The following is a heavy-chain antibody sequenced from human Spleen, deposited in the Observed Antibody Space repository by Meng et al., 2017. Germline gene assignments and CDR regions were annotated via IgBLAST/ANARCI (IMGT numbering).Heavy chain of an antibody. CDR3: AKALGWGSSPDY. CDR1: GYTFNAYY. J-gene: IGHJ4*02. D-gene: IGHD2-21*01. CDR2: INPNSGGT. Sequence: QVKLVQSGAEVKKPGASVKVSCKASGYTFNAYYIHWVRQAPGQGLEWMGRINPNSGGTNFAQKFQGRVIMTRDTSNSTAYMELSSLGFDDTAVYYCAKALGWGSSPDYWGQGILVTVSS. V-gene: IGHV1-2*06.